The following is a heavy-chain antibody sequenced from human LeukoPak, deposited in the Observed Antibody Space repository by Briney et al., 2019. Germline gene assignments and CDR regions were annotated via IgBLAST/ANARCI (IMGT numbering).Heavy chain of an antibody. CDR2: INTDGSNT. CDR3: ARDRSKVTAYDDTLDI. CDR1: GFTFSSYR. J-gene: IGHJ3*02. D-gene: IGHD2-21*02. V-gene: IGHV3-74*01. Sequence: GGSLRLSCAASGFTFSSYRMHWVRQAPGKGLVWVSRINTDGSNTIYADSVKGRFTISRDNVKDTLYLQMNSLRAEDTAVYYCARDRSKVTAYDDTLDIWGQGTMVIVSS.